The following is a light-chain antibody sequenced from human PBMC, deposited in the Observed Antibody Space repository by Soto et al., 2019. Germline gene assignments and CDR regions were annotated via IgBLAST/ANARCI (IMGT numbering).Light chain of an antibody. Sequence: EIVLTQSPATLSLSPGERATLSCRALQSVSTYLAWYQQKPGQAPRLLIYHTSNRAAGIPARFSGSGSGTDFTLTISSLEPEDFAVYYCQQRDNWPPTWTFGQGTKVDIK. CDR3: QQRDNWPPTWT. V-gene: IGKV3-11*01. CDR2: HTS. J-gene: IGKJ1*01. CDR1: QSVSTY.